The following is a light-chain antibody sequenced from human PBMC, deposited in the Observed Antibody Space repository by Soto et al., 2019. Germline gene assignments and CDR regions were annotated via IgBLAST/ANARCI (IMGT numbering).Light chain of an antibody. CDR3: QHRSIWPVS. J-gene: IGKJ5*01. CDR1: QSVSSY. V-gene: IGKV3-11*01. Sequence: ESVLTQSPATLSLSPGERATLSCRASQSVSSYLAWYQQKPGQAPRLLIFDASNRATGIPARFSGSGSRTDFTLTISSLEPEDFAVYYCQHRSIWPVSFGQGTRLEIK. CDR2: DAS.